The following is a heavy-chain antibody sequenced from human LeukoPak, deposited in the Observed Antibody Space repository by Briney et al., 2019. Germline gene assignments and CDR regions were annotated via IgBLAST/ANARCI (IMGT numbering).Heavy chain of an antibody. CDR2: IYSGGSI. Sequence: AGGSLRLSCAASGFTVSSNYMSWVRQAPGKGLEWVSIIYSGGSIYYADSVKGRFTISRDNSKNTLDLQMNSLRDEDTAVYYCAKDRSAEYHYMDVWGKGTMVTVSS. J-gene: IGHJ6*03. CDR3: AKDRSAEYHYMDV. V-gene: IGHV3-66*01. D-gene: IGHD6-6*01. CDR1: GFTVSSNY.